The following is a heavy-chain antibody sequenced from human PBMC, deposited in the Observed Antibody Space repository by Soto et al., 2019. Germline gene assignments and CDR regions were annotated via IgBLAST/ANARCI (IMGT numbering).Heavy chain of an antibody. CDR3: ARQDYDSSGYYPVFDY. J-gene: IGHJ4*02. Sequence: SETLSLTCTVSGGSISSSSYYWGWIRQPPGKGLEGIGSIYYSGSTYYNPSLKSRVTISVDTSKNQFSLKLSSVTAADTAVYYCARQDYDSSGYYPVFDYWGQGTLVTVSS. CDR1: GGSISSSSYY. V-gene: IGHV4-39*01. D-gene: IGHD3-22*01. CDR2: IYYSGST.